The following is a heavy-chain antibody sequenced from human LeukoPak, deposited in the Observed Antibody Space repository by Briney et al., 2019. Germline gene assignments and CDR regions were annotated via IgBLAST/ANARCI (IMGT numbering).Heavy chain of an antibody. CDR1: GFTFDDYA. J-gene: IGHJ4*02. Sequence: PGGSLRLSCAASGFTFDDYAMHWVRQAPGKGLEWVSGISWNSGSIGYADSVKGRFTISRDNAKNSLYLQMNSLRAEDTALYYCAKDTTVGRSWGYFDYWGQGTLVTVSS. CDR2: ISWNSGSI. CDR3: AKDTTVGRSWGYFDY. V-gene: IGHV3-9*01. D-gene: IGHD4-23*01.